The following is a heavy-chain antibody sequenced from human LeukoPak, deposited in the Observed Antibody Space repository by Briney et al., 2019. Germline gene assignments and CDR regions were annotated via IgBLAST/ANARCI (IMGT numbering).Heavy chain of an antibody. CDR3: TTEYSSSSTFDY. CDR2: IKSKTDGGTT. D-gene: IGHD6-13*01. J-gene: IGHJ4*02. Sequence: GGSLRLSCAASGFTFSNAWMSWVRQAPGKGLEWVGRIKSKTDGGTTDYAAPAKGRFTISRDDSKNTLYLQMNSLKTEDTAVYYCTTEYSSSSTFDYWGQGTLVTVSS. CDR1: GFTFSNAW. V-gene: IGHV3-15*01.